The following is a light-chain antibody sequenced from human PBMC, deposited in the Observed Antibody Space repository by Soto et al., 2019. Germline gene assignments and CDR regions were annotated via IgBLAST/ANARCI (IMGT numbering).Light chain of an antibody. V-gene: IGLV1-40*01. CDR1: SSNIGAGYD. J-gene: IGLJ1*01. CDR2: GNS. CDR3: QSYDSSLSGYV. Sequence: QTVVTQPPSVSGAPGQRVTISCTGSSSNIGAGYDVQWYQQLPGTAPKLLLYGNSNRPSGVPDRFSGSKSGTSASLAITGLQAEDEADYCCQSYDSSLSGYVFGTGTKVTVL.